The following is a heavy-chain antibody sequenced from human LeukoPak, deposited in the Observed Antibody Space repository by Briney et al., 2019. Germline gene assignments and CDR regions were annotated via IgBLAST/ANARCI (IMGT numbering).Heavy chain of an antibody. J-gene: IGHJ4*02. CDR3: AKASAMIVVVSKHFDY. Sequence: GGSLRLSCAASGFTFSSYAMSWVRQAPGKGLEWVSAISGSGGSTYYADSVKGRFTISRDDSKNTLYLQMNSLRAEDTAVYYCAKASAMIVVVSKHFDYWGQGTLVTVSS. CDR2: ISGSGGST. V-gene: IGHV3-23*01. D-gene: IGHD3-22*01. CDR1: GFTFSSYA.